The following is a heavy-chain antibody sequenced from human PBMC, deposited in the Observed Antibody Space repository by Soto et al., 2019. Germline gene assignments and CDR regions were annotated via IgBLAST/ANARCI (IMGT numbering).Heavy chain of an antibody. V-gene: IGHV3-33*01. CDR3: ARDALWFGELHINYYYYYYMDV. J-gene: IGHJ6*03. Sequence: GGSLRLSCAASGFTFSSYGMHWVRQAPGKGLEWVAVIWYDGSNKYYADSVKGRFTISRDNSKNTLYLQMSSLRAEDTAVYYCARDALWFGELHINYYYYYYMDVWGKGTTVTVSS. D-gene: IGHD3-10*01. CDR2: IWYDGSNK. CDR1: GFTFSSYG.